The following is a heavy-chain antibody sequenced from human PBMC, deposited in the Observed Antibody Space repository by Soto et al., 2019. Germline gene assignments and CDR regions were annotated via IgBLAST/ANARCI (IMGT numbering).Heavy chain of an antibody. Sequence: SVKVSCKASGYTFTNYYIHWVRQAPGQGLEWMGIFHPSGRTATYPQKFQGRVTMTSDTSTSTVYMELSILRSEDTAIYYCARASGHYLQSYDWGQGTLVTVSS. CDR2: FHPSGRTA. V-gene: IGHV1-46*01. CDR3: ARASGHYLQSYD. CDR1: GYTFTNYY. J-gene: IGHJ4*02. D-gene: IGHD3-22*01.